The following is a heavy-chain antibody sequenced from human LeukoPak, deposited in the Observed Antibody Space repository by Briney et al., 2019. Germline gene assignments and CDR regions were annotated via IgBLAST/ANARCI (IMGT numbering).Heavy chain of an antibody. D-gene: IGHD6-19*01. CDR2: ISGSGGST. J-gene: IGHJ4*02. Sequence: GGSLRLSCAASGFTFSSYAMSWVRQAPGKGLEWVSAISGSGGSTYYADSVKGRFTISRDNSKNTLYLQMNSLRAEDTAVYYCAKNIGRNIAVARRSFDYWGQGTLVTVSS. V-gene: IGHV3-23*01. CDR3: AKNIGRNIAVARRSFDY. CDR1: GFTFSSYA.